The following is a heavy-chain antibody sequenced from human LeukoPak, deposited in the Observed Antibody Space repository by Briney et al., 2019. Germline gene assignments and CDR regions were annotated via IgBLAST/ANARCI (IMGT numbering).Heavy chain of an antibody. CDR2: ITNSGDNT. CDR1: GFTFSSNY. J-gene: IGHJ4*02. V-gene: IGHV3-23*01. Sequence: GGSLRLSCAASGFTFSSNYMSLVRQTPGKRLKCVSSITNSGDNTYYANSVKGRFTISRDNSKDTLYLQMNSLRDEDTAVYYCAKGPQGDWGQGTLVTVSS. CDR3: AKGPQGD.